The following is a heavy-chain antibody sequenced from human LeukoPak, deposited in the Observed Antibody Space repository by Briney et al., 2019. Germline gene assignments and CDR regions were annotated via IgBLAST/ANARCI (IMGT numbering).Heavy chain of an antibody. D-gene: IGHD3-22*01. CDR1: GYTFTSYY. CDR3: ARGPHARYYDNSGYFKFDY. CDR2: INPSGGST. J-gene: IGHJ4*02. Sequence: GASVRVSCKASGYTFTSYYMHWVRQAPGQGLEWMGIINPSGGSTSYAQKFQGRVTLTRDMSTSTVYMELSSLRPEDTAVYYCARGPHARYYDNSGYFKFDYWGQGTLVTVSS. V-gene: IGHV1-46*01.